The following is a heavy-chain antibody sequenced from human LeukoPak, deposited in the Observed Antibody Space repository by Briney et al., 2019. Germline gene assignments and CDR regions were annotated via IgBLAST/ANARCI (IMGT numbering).Heavy chain of an antibody. CDR2: INHSGST. CDR1: GGSFSGYY. J-gene: IGHJ4*02. CDR3: ARVRRYYYDSSGYGPYDY. Sequence: SETPSLTCAVYGGSFSGYYWSWIRQPPGKGLEWIGEINHSGSTNYNPSLKSRVTISVDTSKNQFSLKLSSVTAADTAVYYCARVRRYYYDSSGYGPYDYWGQGTLVTVSS. D-gene: IGHD3-22*01. V-gene: IGHV4-34*01.